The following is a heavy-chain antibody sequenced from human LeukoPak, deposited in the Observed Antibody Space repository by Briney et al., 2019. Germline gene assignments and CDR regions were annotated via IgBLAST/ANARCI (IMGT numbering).Heavy chain of an antibody. CDR3: AKDSGYDLDYWFDP. D-gene: IGHD5-12*01. Sequence: PSETLSLTCTVSGGSISSSSYYWGWIRQPPGKGLEWIGRIYTSGSTNYNPSVKSRVTISVDTSKNQFSLKLSSVTAADTAVYYCAKDSGYDLDYWFDPWGQGTLVTVSS. J-gene: IGHJ5*02. CDR2: IYTSGST. V-gene: IGHV4-39*07. CDR1: GGSISSSSYY.